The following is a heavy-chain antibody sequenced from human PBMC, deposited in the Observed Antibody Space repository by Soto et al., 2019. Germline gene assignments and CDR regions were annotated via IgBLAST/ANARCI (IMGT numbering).Heavy chain of an antibody. D-gene: IGHD3-16*02. Sequence: SETLSLTCTVSGGSISSYYWSWIRQPPGKGLEWIGYIYYSGSTNYNPSLKSRVTISVDTSKNQFSLKLSSVTAADTAVYYCARRGYLGELSSGYYYYYMDVWGKGTTVTVSS. CDR1: GGSISSYY. V-gene: IGHV4-59*08. CDR3: ARRGYLGELSSGYYYYYMDV. CDR2: IYYSGST. J-gene: IGHJ6*03.